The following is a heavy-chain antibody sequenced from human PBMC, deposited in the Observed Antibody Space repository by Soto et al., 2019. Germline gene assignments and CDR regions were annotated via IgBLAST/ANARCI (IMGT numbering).Heavy chain of an antibody. CDR2: INTDGGIS. D-gene: IGHD2-2*01. V-gene: IGHV3-74*03. CDR1: GFTFSGHW. CDR3: AREAGYCSRTSCYRRAFDT. Sequence: EVQLVESGGDLVQPGGSLSLSCAASGFTFSGHWMHWVRQVPGKGLEWVSRINTDGGISAYADSVKGRFAISRDNAKNTLYLQMNGLRAEDTAVYYCAREAGYCSRTSCYRRAFDTWGQGTTVTVSS. J-gene: IGHJ3*02.